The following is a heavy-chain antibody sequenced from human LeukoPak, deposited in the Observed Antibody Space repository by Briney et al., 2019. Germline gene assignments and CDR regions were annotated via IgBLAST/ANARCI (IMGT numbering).Heavy chain of an antibody. CDR2: IYHSGST. CDR3: ARSMVRGVIMSNWFDP. D-gene: IGHD3-10*01. Sequence: PSQTLSLTCAVSGGSISSGGYSWSWIRQPPGKGLEWIGYIYHSGSTYYNPSLKSRVTISVDRSKNQFSLKLSSETAADTAVYYCARSMVRGVIMSNWFDPWGQGTLVTVSS. J-gene: IGHJ5*02. CDR1: GGSISSGGYS. V-gene: IGHV4-30-2*01.